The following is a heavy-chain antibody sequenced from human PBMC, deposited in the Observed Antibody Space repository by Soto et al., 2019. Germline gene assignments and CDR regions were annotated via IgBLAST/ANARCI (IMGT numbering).Heavy chain of an antibody. CDR1: GGSLTKYY. D-gene: IGHD3-3*01. Sequence: SETLSLTCTVSGGSLTKYYWCWIRQPAGKGLEWIGRISTSGNVVSKASLRSRLTMSVDTSKNQFSLRLTSVTAADTAVYYCARDNNDFWSLYPLAFDYWGQGALVTVSS. CDR3: ARDNNDFWSLYPLAFDY. V-gene: IGHV4-4*07. J-gene: IGHJ4*02. CDR2: ISTSGNV.